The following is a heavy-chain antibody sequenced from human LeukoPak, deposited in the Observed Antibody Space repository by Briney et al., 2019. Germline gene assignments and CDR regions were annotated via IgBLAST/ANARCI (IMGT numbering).Heavy chain of an antibody. Sequence: GGSLRLSCAASGFTFSSYEMNWFRKAPGKGLNWVSYIISSGSTIYYADSVKGRFTISRDNSKNTLYLQMNSLRAEDTAVYYCAIEDIVVVPAAASYMDVWGKGTTVTVSS. D-gene: IGHD2-2*01. CDR1: GFTFSSYE. J-gene: IGHJ6*03. V-gene: IGHV3-48*03. CDR3: AIEDIVVVPAAASYMDV. CDR2: IISSGSTI.